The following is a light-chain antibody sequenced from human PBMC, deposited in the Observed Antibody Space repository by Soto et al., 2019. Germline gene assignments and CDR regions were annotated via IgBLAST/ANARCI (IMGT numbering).Light chain of an antibody. CDR2: EVI. CDR1: SSDVGGYNY. V-gene: IGLV2-14*01. CDR3: ISDTSISTLV. J-gene: IGLJ1*01. Sequence: QSVLTQPASVSGSPGQWITISCTGTSSDVGGYNYVSWYQQHPGKAPKVIIYEVINRPSGVSNRFSGSKSGSTASLTISGLQAEDEADYYCISDTSISTLVFCTGTKVTVL.